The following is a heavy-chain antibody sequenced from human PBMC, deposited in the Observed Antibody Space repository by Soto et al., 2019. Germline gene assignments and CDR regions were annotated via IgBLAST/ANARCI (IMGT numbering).Heavy chain of an antibody. CDR3: ATGSAMAAEN. CDR2: ISAIFGSA. D-gene: IGHD1-1*01. CDR1: GGTFRSST. J-gene: IGHJ4*02. V-gene: IGHV1-69*06. Sequence: QVHLVQSGAEAQKPGSSVKVSCKPSGGTFRSSTISWVRQAPGQGLEWMGCISAIFGSAHHAQKFQGRVTFTWDKSTSTADMEARSLRSEDTAVYYCATGSAMAAENGGEGSLVTVTS.